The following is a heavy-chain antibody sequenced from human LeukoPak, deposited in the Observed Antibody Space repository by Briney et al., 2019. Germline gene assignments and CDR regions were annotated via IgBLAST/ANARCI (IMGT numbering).Heavy chain of an antibody. J-gene: IGHJ4*02. CDR1: GYTFTSYG. Sequence: ASVKVSCKASGYTFTSYGISWVRQPPGQGLEWMGWISAYNGNTNYAQKLQGRVTITTDTSTSTAYMELRSLRSDDTAVYYCAKASDGSPAGYWGQGTLVTVSS. D-gene: IGHD5-24*01. CDR3: AKASDGSPAGY. CDR2: ISAYNGNT. V-gene: IGHV1-18*01.